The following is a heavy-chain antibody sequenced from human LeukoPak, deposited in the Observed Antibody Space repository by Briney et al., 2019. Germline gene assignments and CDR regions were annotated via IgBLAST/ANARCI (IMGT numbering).Heavy chain of an antibody. Sequence: GGSLRLFCAASGFTFSSYSMNWVRQAPGQGLEWVAYISSGGSTIYFADSVKGRFTISRDNARNSLYLQMNSLRDEDTAVYYCARDETGVGTGGIDYWGQGTLVTVSS. CDR3: ARDETGVGTGGIDY. CDR1: GFTFSSYS. D-gene: IGHD2-8*02. J-gene: IGHJ4*02. CDR2: ISSGGSTI. V-gene: IGHV3-48*02.